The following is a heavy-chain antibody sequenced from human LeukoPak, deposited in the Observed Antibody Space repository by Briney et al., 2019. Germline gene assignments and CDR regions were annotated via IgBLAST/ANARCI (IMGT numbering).Heavy chain of an antibody. D-gene: IGHD7-27*01. Sequence: SETLSLTWTVSGGSISSSSYFWGWIRQPPGKGLEWIGSIYYSGSTYYNPSLKSRVTISVDTSKNQFSLKLSSVTAADTAVYYCARWELGIYYFDYWGQGTLVTVSS. CDR2: IYYSGST. CDR3: ARWELGIYYFDY. CDR1: GGSISSSSYF. J-gene: IGHJ4*02. V-gene: IGHV4-39*01.